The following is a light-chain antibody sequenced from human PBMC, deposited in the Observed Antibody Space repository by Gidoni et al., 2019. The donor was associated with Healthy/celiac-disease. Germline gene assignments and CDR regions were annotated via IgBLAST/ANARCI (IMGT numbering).Light chain of an antibody. Sequence: DIQMTQSPSSLSASVGDRVTITCQASQDISNYLNWYQQKPGKAPKLLIYDASNLETGVPSRFSGSGSGTDFTFTISSQQPEDIATYYCQQYDNLLXFXGGTXVEIK. V-gene: IGKV1-33*01. CDR2: DAS. CDR3: QQYDNLLX. J-gene: IGKJ4*01. CDR1: QDISNY.